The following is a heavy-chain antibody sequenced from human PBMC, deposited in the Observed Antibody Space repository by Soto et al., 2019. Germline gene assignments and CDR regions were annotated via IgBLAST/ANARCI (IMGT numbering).Heavy chain of an antibody. Sequence: QVQLQESGPGLVQPSQTLSLTCTVSGGSISRSGYYWSWIRQHPGRGLEWIGYSYYSGSTYYNPSLQSRVTISVDTSKNQFSLNLSTVTAADTAVYYCARYNDSSGYYYTDYWGQGTLVTVSS. CDR3: ARYNDSSGYYYTDY. CDR1: GGSISRSGYY. V-gene: IGHV4-31*03. J-gene: IGHJ4*02. CDR2: SYYSGST. D-gene: IGHD3-22*01.